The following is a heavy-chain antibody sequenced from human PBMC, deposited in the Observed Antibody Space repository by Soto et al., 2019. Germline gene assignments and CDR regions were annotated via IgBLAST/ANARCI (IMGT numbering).Heavy chain of an antibody. D-gene: IGHD3-10*01. CDR1: GGSISSYY. V-gene: IGHV4-59*01. CDR2: IYYSGST. CDR3: ARDPQKDYYGSGSYWPYGMDV. J-gene: IGHJ6*02. Sequence: KTSETLSLTCTVSGGSISSYYWSWIRQPPGKGLEWIGYIYYSGSTNYNPSLKSRVTISVDTSKNQFSLKLSSVTAADTAVYYCARDPQKDYYGSGSYWPYGMDVWGQGTTVTVSS.